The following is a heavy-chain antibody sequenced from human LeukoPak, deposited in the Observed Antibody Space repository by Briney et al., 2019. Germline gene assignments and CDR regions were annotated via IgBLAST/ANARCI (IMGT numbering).Heavy chain of an antibody. D-gene: IGHD6-19*01. Sequence: KASETLSLTCTVSGVSISSSIYYWGWIRQPPGKGLEWLVSISYSGSTYYNPSLKSRITISVDTSKNQLSLKLSSVTAADTAVYYCARHYRRTSSGWPPSDYWGQGTLVTVSS. CDR3: ARHYRRTSSGWPPSDY. CDR2: ISYSGST. V-gene: IGHV4-39*01. J-gene: IGHJ4*02. CDR1: GVSISSSIYY.